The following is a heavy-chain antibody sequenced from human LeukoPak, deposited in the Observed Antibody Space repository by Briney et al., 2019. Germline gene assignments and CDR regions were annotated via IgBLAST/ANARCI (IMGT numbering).Heavy chain of an antibody. V-gene: IGHV3-23*01. CDR3: ARVGEYFDY. D-gene: IGHD3-16*01. CDR2: ISGSGGST. CDR1: GFTFSSYG. J-gene: IGHJ4*02. Sequence: PGGTLRLSCAASGFTFSSYGMSWVRQAPGKGLEWVSAISGSGGSTYYADSVKGRFTISRDNSKNTLYLQMNSLRAEDTAVYYCARVGEYFDYWGQGTLVTVSS.